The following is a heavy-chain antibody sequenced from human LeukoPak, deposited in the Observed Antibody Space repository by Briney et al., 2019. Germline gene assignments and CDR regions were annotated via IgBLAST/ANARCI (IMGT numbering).Heavy chain of an antibody. CDR2: LYTSGST. D-gene: IGHD3-16*02. CDR3: AREDPYYDYVWGSYRYGYYFDY. Sequence: SETLSLTCTVSGGSISRYYWSWIRQPAGRGLEWIGRLYTSGSTNYNPSLKSRVTMSLDTSKNQFSLKLSSVTAADTAVYYCAREDPYYDYVWGSYRYGYYFDYWGQGTLVTVSS. V-gene: IGHV4-4*07. J-gene: IGHJ4*02. CDR1: GGSISRYY.